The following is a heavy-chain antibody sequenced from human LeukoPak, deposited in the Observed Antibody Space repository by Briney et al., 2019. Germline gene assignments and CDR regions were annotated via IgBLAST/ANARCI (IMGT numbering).Heavy chain of an antibody. CDR1: GGSLSSSSYY. J-gene: IGHJ4*02. D-gene: IGHD3-22*01. CDR3: ARPRYDSSGYYSGLGY. CDR2: IYYSGGT. V-gene: IGHV4-39*01. Sequence: SETLSLACTVSGGSLSSSSYYWGWIRQPPGKGLEWIGSIYYSGGTYYNPSLKSRVTISVDTSKNQFSLKLSSVTSADTAVYYCARPRYDSSGYYSGLGYWGQGTLVTVSS.